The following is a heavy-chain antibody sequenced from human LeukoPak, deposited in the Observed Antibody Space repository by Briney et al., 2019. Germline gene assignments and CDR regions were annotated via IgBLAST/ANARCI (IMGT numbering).Heavy chain of an antibody. Sequence: GGSLRLSCAASGFTFSSYAMSWVRQSPGKGLEWVSAISGGGGSTYYAYYTDSVRGRFTISRDNSKNTLYLQMNSLRAEDTAVYYCAKFYDILTSYFDFWGQGTLVTVSS. CDR1: GFTFSSYA. CDR2: ISGGGGST. V-gene: IGHV3-23*01. CDR3: AKFYDILTSYFDF. J-gene: IGHJ4*02. D-gene: IGHD3-9*01.